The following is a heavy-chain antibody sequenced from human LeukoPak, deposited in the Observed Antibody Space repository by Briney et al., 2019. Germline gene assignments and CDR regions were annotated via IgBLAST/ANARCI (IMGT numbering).Heavy chain of an antibody. V-gene: IGHV5-51*01. Sequence: GESLKISCKGSGYRFTSYWIGWVRQMPGKGLEWMGIIYPGDSDTRYSPSFQDQVTISADKSISTAYLQWSSLKASDTAMYYCGRGGYYSGGIFYYYFDYWGQGTLVTVSS. CDR3: GRGGYYSGGIFYYYFDY. D-gene: IGHD2-15*01. CDR1: GYRFTSYW. J-gene: IGHJ4*02. CDR2: IYPGDSDT.